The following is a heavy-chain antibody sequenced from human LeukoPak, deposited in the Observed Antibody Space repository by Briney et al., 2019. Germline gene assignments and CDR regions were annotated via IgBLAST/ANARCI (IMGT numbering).Heavy chain of an antibody. J-gene: IGHJ4*02. D-gene: IGHD2/OR15-2a*01. Sequence: GGSLRLSCAASGFTFSTFGVNWVRQAPAKGLEWVSYISSSSSTIYYADSVKGRFTISRDNAKNSLYLQMNSLRDEDTAVYYCASPQESGTTSFVGYWGQGTLVTVSS. V-gene: IGHV3-48*02. CDR1: GFTFSTFG. CDR3: ASPQESGTTSFVGY. CDR2: ISSSSSTI.